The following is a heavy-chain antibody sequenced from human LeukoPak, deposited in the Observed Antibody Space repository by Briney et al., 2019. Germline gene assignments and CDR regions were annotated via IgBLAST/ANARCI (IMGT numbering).Heavy chain of an antibody. Sequence: GESLKISCKGSGYNLTSYWINWVPQIPGKGLEWMGRIDPSDSYTMYSTSFQGHVTISADKSISTAYLQRSSLKASDSAMYYCARVLGYSYGWNYWGQGTLVTVSS. CDR2: IDPSDSYT. D-gene: IGHD5-18*01. J-gene: IGHJ4*02. V-gene: IGHV5-10-1*01. CDR1: GYNLTSYW. CDR3: ARVLGYSYGWNY.